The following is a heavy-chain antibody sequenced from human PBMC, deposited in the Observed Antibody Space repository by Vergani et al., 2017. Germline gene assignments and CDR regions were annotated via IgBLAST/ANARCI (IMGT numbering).Heavy chain of an antibody. Sequence: QVQLQQWGAGLLKPSETLSLTCAVYGGSFSGYYWSWIRQPPGKGLEWIGEINHSGSTNYNPSLKSRVTISVDTSKNQFSLQLSSVTAADTAVYYCARGPGQQHWGQGTLVTVSS. J-gene: IGHJ1*01. V-gene: IGHV4-34*01. CDR2: INHSGST. CDR1: GGSFSGYY. CDR3: ARGPGQQH.